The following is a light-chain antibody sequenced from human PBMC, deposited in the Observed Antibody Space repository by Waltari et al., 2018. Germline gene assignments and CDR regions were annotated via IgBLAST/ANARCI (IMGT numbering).Light chain of an antibody. J-gene: IGLJ1*01. V-gene: IGLV1-44*01. CDR3: ATWDGSQRV. CDR1: NFNLVRNS. CDR2: DND. Sequence: QSVVTQSPSASGTPGQRVTISCSGSNFNLVRNSVCWFQQLPGTAPKLLIYDNDHRPSGVPDRFSGSKSGTSASLAISGLQSEDEADYYCATWDGSQRVFGTGTKVTVL.